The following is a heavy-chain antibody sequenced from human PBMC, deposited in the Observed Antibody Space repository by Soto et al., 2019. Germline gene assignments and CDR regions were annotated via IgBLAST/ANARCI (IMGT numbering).Heavy chain of an antibody. CDR2: IYHSGST. D-gene: IGHD1-26*01. J-gene: IGHJ4*02. Sequence: SETLSLTCAVSGGSISSGGYSWSWIRQPPGKGLEWIGYIYHSGSTYYNPSLKSRVTISVGRSKNQFSLKLSSVTAADTAVYYCARLGGSYAVPHFDYWGQGTLVTVSS. V-gene: IGHV4-30-2*01. CDR1: GGSISSGGYS. CDR3: ARLGGSYAVPHFDY.